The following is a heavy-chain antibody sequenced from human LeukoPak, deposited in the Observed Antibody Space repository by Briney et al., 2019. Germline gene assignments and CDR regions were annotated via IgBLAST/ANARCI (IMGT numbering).Heavy chain of an antibody. V-gene: IGHV4-34*01. Sequence: SETLSLTCAVSGGSLSDYYWTWIRQPPGKGLEWIGEINHSGTTNYNPSLKSRVTISVDTSKNQFSLRLSSVTAADTAVYYCARGRLGSVVFEGYYYFMDVWGKGTTVTVSS. J-gene: IGHJ6*03. CDR3: ARGRLGSVVFEGYYYFMDV. CDR2: INHSGTT. CDR1: GGSLSDYY. D-gene: IGHD3-22*01.